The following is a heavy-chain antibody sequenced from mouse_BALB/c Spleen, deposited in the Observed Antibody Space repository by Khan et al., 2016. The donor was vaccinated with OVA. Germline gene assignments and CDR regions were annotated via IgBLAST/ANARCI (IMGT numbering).Heavy chain of an antibody. D-gene: IGHD1-1*01. V-gene: IGHV1-7*01. J-gene: IGHJ2*01. CDR3: ARRGLRWDFDY. CDR2: INPSTGYT. CDR1: GYTFINYW. Sequence: QVQLKQSGAELAKPGASVKMSCTASGYTFINYWILWVKQRPGQGLEWIGYINPSTGYTEYNQNFKDKATLTADKSSSQAYMQLSSLTSEDSAVYYCARRGLRWDFDYWGQGTTLTVSS.